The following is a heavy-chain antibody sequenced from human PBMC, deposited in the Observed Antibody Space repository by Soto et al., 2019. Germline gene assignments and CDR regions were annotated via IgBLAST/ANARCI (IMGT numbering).Heavy chain of an antibody. D-gene: IGHD3-9*01. CDR1: GFTFSSYS. Sequence: EVQLVESGGGLVQPGGSLRLSCAASGFTFSSYSMNWVRQAPGKGLEWVSYISSSSSTIYYADSVKGRFTISRDNAKNSLDLQMNSLRDEDTAVYYCARAPSWVLDILTGYLRNYYYYGMDVWGQGTTVTVSS. CDR3: ARAPSWVLDILTGYLRNYYYYGMDV. CDR2: ISSSSSTI. V-gene: IGHV3-48*02. J-gene: IGHJ6*02.